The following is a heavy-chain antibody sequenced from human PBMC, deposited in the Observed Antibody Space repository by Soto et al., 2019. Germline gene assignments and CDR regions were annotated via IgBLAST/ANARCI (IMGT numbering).Heavy chain of an antibody. V-gene: IGHV4-34*01. Sequence: QVQLQQWGAGLLKPSETLSLTCAVYGGFVSSGSYYWSWIRQPPGKGLEWIGEMSHSGGTHFNPSLKNRVTISVDTSENQFYLKMSAVTAADTALYYCARVERGTATPVVDAFDIWGPGTMVTVSS. J-gene: IGHJ3*02. CDR1: GGFVSSGSYY. CDR2: MSHSGGT. CDR3: ARVERGTATPVVDAFDI. D-gene: IGHD2-21*02.